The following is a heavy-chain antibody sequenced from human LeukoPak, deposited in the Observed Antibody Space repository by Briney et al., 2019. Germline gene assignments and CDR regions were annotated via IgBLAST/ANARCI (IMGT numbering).Heavy chain of an antibody. J-gene: IGHJ3*02. CDR2: IYTSGST. Sequence: PSETLSLTCSVSGDSIDTYYWSWIRQPAGKGLEWIGRIYTSGSTNYNPSLKSRVTISLDKSKNQFSLNLSSMTAADTALYYCARGGAVEGRNAFDIWGKGTMVTVSS. V-gene: IGHV4-4*07. D-gene: IGHD6-19*01. CDR3: ARGGAVEGRNAFDI. CDR1: GDSIDTYY.